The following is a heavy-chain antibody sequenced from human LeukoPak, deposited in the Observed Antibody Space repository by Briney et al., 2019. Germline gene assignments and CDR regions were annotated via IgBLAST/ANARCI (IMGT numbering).Heavy chain of an antibody. CDR1: GDSVTNNF. D-gene: IGHD3-10*01. V-gene: IGHV4-59*02. Sequence: SETLSHTCTVSGDSVTNNFWNWIRQSPGKGLEWIGFVSHSGKTNSNPALTSRVNISLDTSENRLSLNLSSVTTADTAVYYCARAGTTLFGVILNFDSWGQGTLVTVSS. CDR3: ARAGTTLFGVILNFDS. J-gene: IGHJ4*02. CDR2: VSHSGKT.